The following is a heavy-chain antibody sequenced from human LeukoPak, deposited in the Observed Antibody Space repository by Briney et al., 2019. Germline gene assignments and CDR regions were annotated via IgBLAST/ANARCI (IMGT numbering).Heavy chain of an antibody. D-gene: IGHD3-22*01. V-gene: IGHV1-3*01. CDR1: GYTFNSSY. CDR3: ARDLDYYDSPDWFDP. J-gene: IGHJ5*02. CDR2: INAGNGNT. Sequence: GASVKVSCKASGYTFNSSYMHWVRQAPGQGLEWMGWINAGNGNTKYSQKFQGRVTITRDTSASTAYMELSSLRSEDTAVYYCARDLDYYDSPDWFDPWGQGTLVTVSS.